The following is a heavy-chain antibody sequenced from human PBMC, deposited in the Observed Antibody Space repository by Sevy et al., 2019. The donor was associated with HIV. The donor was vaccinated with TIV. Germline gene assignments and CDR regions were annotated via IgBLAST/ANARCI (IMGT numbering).Heavy chain of an antibody. V-gene: IGHV4-61*01. D-gene: IGHD3-16*01. CDR1: GGSVSSGTYY. CDR2: IYKTGST. J-gene: IGHJ6*03. Sequence: SETLSLSCSVSGGSVSSGTYYWSWIRQPPGKGLEWIGHIYKTGSTNYKLSLQSRVTISVDTSTDQCSLRLRSVTAADTAVSYCARVPRGQLWYSGSLGGYYYHMDVWGKGTTVTVSS. CDR3: ARVPRGQLWYSGSLGGYYYHMDV.